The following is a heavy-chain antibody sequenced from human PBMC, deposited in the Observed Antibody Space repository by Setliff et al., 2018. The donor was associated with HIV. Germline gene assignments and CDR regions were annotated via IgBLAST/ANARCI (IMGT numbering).Heavy chain of an antibody. Sequence: SVKVSCKASGGTFSSYGITWVRQAPGQGLEWMGGSTPLLDTTNYAQKFQGRVTITTDESTNTVYMELSSLRSEDTAVYYCARAYNFWTRGAFDIWGQGTMVTVSS. V-gene: IGHV1-69*05. D-gene: IGHD3-3*01. CDR1: GGTFSSYG. CDR2: STPLLDTT. J-gene: IGHJ3*02. CDR3: ARAYNFWTRGAFDI.